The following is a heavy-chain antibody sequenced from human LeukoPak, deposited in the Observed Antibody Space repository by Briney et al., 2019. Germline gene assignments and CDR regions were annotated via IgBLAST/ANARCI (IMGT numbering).Heavy chain of an antibody. V-gene: IGHV1-2*04. J-gene: IGHJ4*02. D-gene: IGHD4-23*01. CDR2: INPNSGGT. CDR3: AREGNGGYYFDY. CDR1: GYTFTGYY. Sequence: ASVKVSCKASGYTFTGYYMHWVRQAPGQGLEWMGWINPNSGGTNYAQKFQGWVTMTWDTSISTAYMELSRLRSDDTAVYYCAREGNGGYYFDYWGQGTLVTVSS.